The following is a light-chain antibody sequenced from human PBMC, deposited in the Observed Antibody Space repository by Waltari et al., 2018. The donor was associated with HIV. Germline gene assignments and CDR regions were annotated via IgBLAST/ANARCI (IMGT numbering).Light chain of an antibody. V-gene: IGLV3-21*04. Sequence: SHLLSPPPSVPVPSGNTAIVTHAGDNNSSKSFHWYQQRPGQAPLLIIFYNSDRPSGIPGGFSGSNSVGTATLTISRVEAGDEADYYCQVWDPLSDHPVFGTGTKVTVL. J-gene: IGLJ1*01. CDR2: YNS. CDR1: NNSSKS. CDR3: QVWDPLSDHPV.